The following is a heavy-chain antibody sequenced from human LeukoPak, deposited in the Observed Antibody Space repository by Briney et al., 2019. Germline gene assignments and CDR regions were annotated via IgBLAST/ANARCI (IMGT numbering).Heavy chain of an antibody. Sequence: GGSLRLSCAASGFTFSSYGMSWVRQAPGKGLEWVSAISGSGGSTYYADSVKGRFTISRDNSKNTLYLQMNSLRAEDTAVYYCARANEDYYGSGSSLDYWGQGTLVTVSS. D-gene: IGHD3-10*01. V-gene: IGHV3-23*01. J-gene: IGHJ4*02. CDR2: ISGSGGST. CDR1: GFTFSSYG. CDR3: ARANEDYYGSGSSLDY.